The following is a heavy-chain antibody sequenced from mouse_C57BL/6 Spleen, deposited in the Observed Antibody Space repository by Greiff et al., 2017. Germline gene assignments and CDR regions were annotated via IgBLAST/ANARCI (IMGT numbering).Heavy chain of an antibody. CDR1: GYTFTSYW. J-gene: IGHJ1*03. D-gene: IGHD1-1*01. CDR3: ARDYYGSVRFDV. V-gene: IGHV1-50*01. CDR2: IDPSDSYT. Sequence: QVQLQQPGAELVKPGASVKLSCKASGYTFTSYWMQWVKQRPGQGLEWIGEIDPSDSYTNYNQKFKGKATLAVDTSSSTAYMQLSSLTSEDSAVYYCARDYYGSVRFDVWGTGTTVTVSS.